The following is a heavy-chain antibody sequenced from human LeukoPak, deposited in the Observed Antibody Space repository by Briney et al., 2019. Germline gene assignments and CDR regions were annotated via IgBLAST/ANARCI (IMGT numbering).Heavy chain of an antibody. CDR2: IYHSGST. CDR3: ARRAAAGTVSLYFDY. J-gene: IGHJ4*02. V-gene: IGHV4-38-2*02. Sequence: SETLSLTCTVSGYSISSGYYWGWIRPPPGKGLEWIGSIYHSGSTYYNPSLKSRVTISVDTSKNQFSLKLSSVTAADTAVYYCARRAAAGTVSLYFDYWGQGTLVTVSS. D-gene: IGHD6-13*01. CDR1: GYSISSGYY.